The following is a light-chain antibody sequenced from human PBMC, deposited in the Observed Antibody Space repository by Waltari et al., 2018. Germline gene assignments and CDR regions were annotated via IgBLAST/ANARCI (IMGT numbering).Light chain of an antibody. Sequence: QAVLTQPSSLSASPGASASLTCTLRSGINVGTYRIYWYQQKPGSPPQYLLRYTSASDKQQGSGVPSRFSGSKDASANAGILLISGLQSEDEADYYCMIWHNSAWVFGGGTKLTVL. CDR2: YTSASDK. V-gene: IGLV5-45*02. J-gene: IGLJ3*02. CDR1: SGINVGTYR. CDR3: MIWHNSAWV.